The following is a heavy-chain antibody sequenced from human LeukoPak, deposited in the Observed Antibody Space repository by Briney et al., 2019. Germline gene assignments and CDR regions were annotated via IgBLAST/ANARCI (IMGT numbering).Heavy chain of an antibody. Sequence: PGGSLRLSCAASGFTFSSYGMHWVRQAPGKGLEWVAVIWYDGSNKYYADSVKGRFTISRDNSKNTLYLQMNSLRAEDTAVYYCARDRRRCSSTSCRPAYYFDYWGQGTLDTVSS. V-gene: IGHV3-33*01. CDR2: IWYDGSNK. CDR1: GFTFSSYG. D-gene: IGHD2-2*01. CDR3: ARDRRRCSSTSCRPAYYFDY. J-gene: IGHJ4*02.